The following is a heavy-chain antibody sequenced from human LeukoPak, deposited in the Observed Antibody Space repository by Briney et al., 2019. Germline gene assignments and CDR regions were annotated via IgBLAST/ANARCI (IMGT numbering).Heavy chain of an antibody. J-gene: IGHJ4*02. D-gene: IGHD1-26*01. V-gene: IGHV4-59*01. CDR3: ARDIGGSYYFHY. CDR1: GGSISNYY. CDR2: SDYSGST. Sequence: PSETLSLTCRVPGGSISNYYWSWIPQPPGKGLEWIGYSDYSGSTNYSPSPKSRVTISVDTSKKQFSLKLRSVTAADTAVYYCARDIGGSYYFHYWGQGTLVTVSS.